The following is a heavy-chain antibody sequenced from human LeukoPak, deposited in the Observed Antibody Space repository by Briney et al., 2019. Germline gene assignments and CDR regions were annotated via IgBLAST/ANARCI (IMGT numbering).Heavy chain of an antibody. CDR2: IIPIFGTA. D-gene: IGHD3-22*01. V-gene: IGHV1-69*01. CDR1: GGTFSSYA. CDR3: ARDYYDSSGYYQGIDY. J-gene: IGHJ4*02. Sequence: EASVKVSCKPSGGTFSSYAISWVRQAPGQGLEWMGGIIPIFGTANYAQKFQGRVTITADESTSTAYMELSSLRSEDTAVYYCARDYYDSSGYYQGIDYWGQGTLVTVSS.